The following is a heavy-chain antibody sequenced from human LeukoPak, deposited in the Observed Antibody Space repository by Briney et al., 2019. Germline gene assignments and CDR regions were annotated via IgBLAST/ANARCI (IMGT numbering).Heavy chain of an antibody. CDR3: ARAYYESSAYRHAVYFDY. V-gene: IGHV1-46*01. CDR2: INPSGGST. D-gene: IGHD3-22*01. CDR1: GYTFTSYY. Sequence: ASVKVSCKASGYTFTSYYMHWVRQAPGQGLEWMGIINPSGGSTSYAQKFQGRVTMTKDTSTNTVYMHLSSLSSDDTAVYYCARAYYESSAYRHAVYFDYWGQGTLVTVSS. J-gene: IGHJ4*02.